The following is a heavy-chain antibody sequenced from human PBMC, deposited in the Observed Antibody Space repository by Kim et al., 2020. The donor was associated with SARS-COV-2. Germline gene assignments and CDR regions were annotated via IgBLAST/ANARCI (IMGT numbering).Heavy chain of an antibody. CDR2: IRSKANSYAT. D-gene: IGHD1-1*01. CDR1: GFTFSGSA. V-gene: IGHV3-73*01. CDR3: TRVPGTTLVFWDAFAI. J-gene: IGHJ3*02. Sequence: GGSLRLSCAASGFTFSGSAMHWVRQASGKGLEWVGRIRSKANSYATAYAASVKGRFTISRDDSKTTAYLQLNSLKTEDTAVYYCTRVPGTTLVFWDAFAIWGQGTTVPVSS.